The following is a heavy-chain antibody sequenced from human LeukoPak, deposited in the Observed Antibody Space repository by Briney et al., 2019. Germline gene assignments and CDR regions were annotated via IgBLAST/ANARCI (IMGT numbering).Heavy chain of an antibody. CDR2: FDPEDGET. CDR1: GYTLTELS. Sequence: ASVKVSCKVSGYTLTELSMHWVRQAPGKGLEWMGGFDPEDGETIYAQKFQGRVTMAEDTSTDTAYMELSSLRSEDTAVYYCATSAGRGYSYGSAPYFDYWGQGTLVIVSS. CDR3: ATSAGRGYSYGSAPYFDY. J-gene: IGHJ4*02. D-gene: IGHD5-18*01. V-gene: IGHV1-24*01.